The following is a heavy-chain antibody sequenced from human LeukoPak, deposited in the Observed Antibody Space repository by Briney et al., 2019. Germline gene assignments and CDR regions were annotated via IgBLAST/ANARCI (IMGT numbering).Heavy chain of an antibody. V-gene: IGHV4-34*01. Sequence: SETLTLTCAVYGGAFSGYYWSWIRPPPGKGLEWIGEINHSGSTNYTPSLKSRVTISVDTSKNQFSLKLSSVTAADTAVYYCARFLSSGYYFAHAFDIWGQGTMVTVSS. CDR1: GGAFSGYY. J-gene: IGHJ3*02. CDR2: INHSGST. D-gene: IGHD3-22*01. CDR3: ARFLSSGYYFAHAFDI.